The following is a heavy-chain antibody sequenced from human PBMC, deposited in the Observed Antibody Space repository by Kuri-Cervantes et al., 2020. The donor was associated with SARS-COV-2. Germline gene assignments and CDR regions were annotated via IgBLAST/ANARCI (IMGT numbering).Heavy chain of an antibody. CDR2: VYYTGST. Sequence: GSLRLSCSVSGGSISSYYWSWIRQPPGKGLEWIGYVYYTGSTNYKPSLESRVTMSVDTSKNQFSLKLNSVTVADTAVYYCAREGPYGSGSYFDYWGQGTLVTVSS. CDR1: GGSISSYY. V-gene: IGHV4-59*01. D-gene: IGHD3-10*01. CDR3: AREGPYGSGSYFDY. J-gene: IGHJ4*02.